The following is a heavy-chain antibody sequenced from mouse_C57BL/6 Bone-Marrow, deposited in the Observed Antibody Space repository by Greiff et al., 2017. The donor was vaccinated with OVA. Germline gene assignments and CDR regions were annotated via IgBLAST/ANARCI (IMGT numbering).Heavy chain of an antibody. D-gene: IGHD2-12*01. V-gene: IGHV1-50*01. J-gene: IGHJ4*01. CDR3: AREGYDGVYYAMDY. Sequence: VQLQQPGAELVKPGASVKLSCKASGYTFTSYWMQWVKQRPGQGLEWIGEIDPSYSYTNYNQKFKGKATLNVDTSSSTAYMQLSSLTSEDAAVYYYAREGYDGVYYAMDYWGQGTSVTVSS. CDR2: IDPSYSYT. CDR1: GYTFTSYW.